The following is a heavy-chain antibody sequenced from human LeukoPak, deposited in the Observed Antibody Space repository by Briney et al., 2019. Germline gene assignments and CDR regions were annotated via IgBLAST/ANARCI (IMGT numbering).Heavy chain of an antibody. CDR3: AKRLRVVVAANLDY. CDR2: ISGSGGST. Sequence: GGSLRLSCAASGFTFSSYAMSWVRQAPGKGLEWVSAISGSGGSTYYADSVKGRFTISRDNSKNTLYLQMNSLRAEDTAVYYCAKRLRVVVAANLDYWGQGTLVTVSS. J-gene: IGHJ4*02. D-gene: IGHD2-15*01. V-gene: IGHV3-23*01. CDR1: GFTFSSYA.